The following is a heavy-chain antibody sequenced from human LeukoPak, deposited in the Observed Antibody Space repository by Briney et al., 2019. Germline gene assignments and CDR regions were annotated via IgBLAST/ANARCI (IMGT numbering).Heavy chain of an antibody. D-gene: IGHD2-15*01. V-gene: IGHV4-59*01. Sequence: SETLSLTCTVSGGSISSYSWSWIRQPPGKGLEWIGYIYYSGSTNYNPSLKSRVTISVDMSRNQFSLKLSSVTAADTAVYYCATHPPKVCTGGSCTDYWGQGTLVTVSS. CDR1: GGSISSYS. CDR3: ATHPPKVCTGGSCTDY. CDR2: IYYSGST. J-gene: IGHJ4*02.